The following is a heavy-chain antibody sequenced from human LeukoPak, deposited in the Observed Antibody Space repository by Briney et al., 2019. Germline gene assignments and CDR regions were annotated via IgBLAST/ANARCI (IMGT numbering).Heavy chain of an antibody. CDR2: IYYSGST. J-gene: IGHJ5*02. V-gene: IGHV4-31*03. CDR3: ARGGGMTGPGSYNWFDP. Sequence: SQTLSLTCTVSGGSISSGGYYWSWIRQHPGKGLEWIGYIYYSGSTYYNPSLKSRVTISVDTSKNQFSLKLSSVTAADTAVYYCARGGGMTGPGSYNWFDPWGQGTLVTVSS. CDR1: GGSISSGGYY. D-gene: IGHD3-9*01.